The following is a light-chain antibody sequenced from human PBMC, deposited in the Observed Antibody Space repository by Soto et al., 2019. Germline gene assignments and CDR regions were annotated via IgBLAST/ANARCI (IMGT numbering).Light chain of an antibody. CDR3: QQYGSSGT. J-gene: IGKJ3*01. CDR2: GAS. Sequence: EIVLTQSPGTLSLSPGERATLSCRASQSVSSSYLAWYQQKPGQAPRLLIYGASIRATGIPDRFSGSGSGTDFTLTISRLESEDFAVYYCQQYGSSGTFGPGTKVDIK. CDR1: QSVSSSY. V-gene: IGKV3-20*01.